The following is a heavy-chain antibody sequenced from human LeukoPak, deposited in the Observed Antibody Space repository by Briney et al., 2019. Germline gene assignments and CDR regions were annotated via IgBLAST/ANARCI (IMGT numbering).Heavy chain of an antibody. V-gene: IGHV4-4*07. D-gene: IGHD3-22*01. CDR1: GGSISSYY. CDR2: IYTSGST. CDR3: ARDFFGDYYDIPPGNWFDP. Sequence: KTSETLSLTCTVSGGSISSYYWSWIRQPAGKGLEWIGRIYTSGSTNYNPSLKSRVTMSVDTSKNQFSLKLSSVTAADTAVYYCARDFFGDYYDIPPGNWFDPWGQGTLVTVSS. J-gene: IGHJ5*02.